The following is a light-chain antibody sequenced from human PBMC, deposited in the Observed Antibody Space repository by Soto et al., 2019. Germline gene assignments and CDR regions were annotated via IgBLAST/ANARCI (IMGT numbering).Light chain of an antibody. J-gene: IGKJ2*01. CDR2: GAS. CDR3: QQYGSSPPYT. CDR1: QSVSSNY. V-gene: IGKV3-20*01. Sequence: EIVLTQSPGTLSLSPGEGATLSCRASQSVSSNYLAWYQQEPGQAPRLLIFGASNRASDIPDRISGSGSGTDFTLTISRLEPEDFAVYYCQQYGSSPPYTFGQGTKLEIK.